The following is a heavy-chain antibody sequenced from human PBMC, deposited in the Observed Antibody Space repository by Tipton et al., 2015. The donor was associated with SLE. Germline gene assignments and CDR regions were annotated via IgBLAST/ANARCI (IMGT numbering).Heavy chain of an antibody. D-gene: IGHD5/OR15-5a*01. V-gene: IGHV4-39*07. J-gene: IGHJ2*01. CDR3: ARSKSSDWYFDL. CDR1: GGSISSSSYY. CDR2: IYYSGRT. Sequence: TLSLTCTVSGGSISSSSYYWGWIRQPPGKGLEWIGCIYYSGRTNYNPSLKSRVTISVDPSKNQFSLKLSSVTAAGTAVYYCARSKSSDWYFDLWGRGILVTVSS.